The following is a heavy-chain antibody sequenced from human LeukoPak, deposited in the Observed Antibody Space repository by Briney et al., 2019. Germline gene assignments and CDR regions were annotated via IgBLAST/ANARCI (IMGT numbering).Heavy chain of an antibody. CDR2: IKSKTDGGTT. Sequence: GGSLRLSCAASGFTFSNAWMSWVRQAPGKGLEWVGRIKSKTDGGTTDYAAPVKGRFTISRDDSKNTLYLQMNSLKTEDTAVYYCTTELLRYFDWFRKTQHWGQGTLVTVSS. CDR3: TTELLRYFDWFRKTQH. V-gene: IGHV3-15*01. D-gene: IGHD3-9*01. CDR1: GFTFSNAW. J-gene: IGHJ1*01.